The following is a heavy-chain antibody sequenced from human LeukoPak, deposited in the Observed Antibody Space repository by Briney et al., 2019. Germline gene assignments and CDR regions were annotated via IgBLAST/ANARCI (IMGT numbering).Heavy chain of an antibody. CDR2: IRYDGSNK. D-gene: IGHD2-15*01. Sequence: SGGSLRLSCAASGFTFSSCGFHWVRQAPGKGLEWVAFIRYDGSNKYYADSVKGRFTISRDNSKNTLYLQMNSLRAEDTAVYYCAKDSLVVADPSHEDFDYWGQGTLVTVSS. CDR3: AKDSLVVADPSHEDFDY. V-gene: IGHV3-30*02. CDR1: GFTFSSCG. J-gene: IGHJ4*02.